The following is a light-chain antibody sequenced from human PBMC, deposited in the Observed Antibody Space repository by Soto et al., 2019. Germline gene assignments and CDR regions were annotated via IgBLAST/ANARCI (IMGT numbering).Light chain of an antibody. CDR2: DAS. J-gene: IGKJ2*01. CDR3: QQYNSYWYT. CDR1: KSISSW. V-gene: IGKV1-5*01. Sequence: DIPMTQSPSTLSASVGDRVTITCRASKSISSWLAWYQQKPGKAPKLLIYDASSLESGVPSRFSGSGSGTEFTLTISSLQPDDFATYYCQQYNSYWYTFGQGTKLEIK.